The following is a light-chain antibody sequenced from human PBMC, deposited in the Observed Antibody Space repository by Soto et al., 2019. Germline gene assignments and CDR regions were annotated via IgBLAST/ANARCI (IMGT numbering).Light chain of an antibody. CDR2: DVT. CDR1: SSDVGGYNY. J-gene: IGLJ1*01. V-gene: IGLV2-11*01. Sequence: LTQPRSVSGSPGQSVAISCTGTSSDVGGYNYVSWYQQHPGKAPKLMIYDVTKRPSGVPDRFSASKSGNTASLTISGLQADDEADYYCCSYAGSYSYVFGTGTKV. CDR3: CSYAGSYSYV.